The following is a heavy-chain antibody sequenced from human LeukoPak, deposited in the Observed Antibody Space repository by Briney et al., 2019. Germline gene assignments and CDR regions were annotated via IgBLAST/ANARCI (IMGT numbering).Heavy chain of an antibody. CDR2: INHSGST. Sequence: PSETLSLTCAVYGGSFSGYYWSWIRQPPGKGLEWIGEINHSGSTNYNPSLKSRVTISVDTSKNQFSLKLSSVTAADTAVYYCARTSTEGNDYWGQGTLVTVSS. CDR3: ARTSTEGNDY. CDR1: GGSFSGYY. V-gene: IGHV4-34*01. D-gene: IGHD2/OR15-2a*01. J-gene: IGHJ4*02.